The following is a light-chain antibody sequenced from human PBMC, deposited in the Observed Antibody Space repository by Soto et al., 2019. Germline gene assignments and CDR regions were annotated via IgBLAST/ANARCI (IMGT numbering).Light chain of an antibody. CDR2: AAS. CDR3: LSYTKDVPGT. V-gene: IGKV1-27*01. Sequence: DNQMTQSPSSLSASVGDRDTITCRASLGISDYLAWYQQKPGKVPRLLIYAASTLHSGVPSRFSGSGAGTDFTLTISSLQPEDVASYYCLSYTKDVPGTFGQGTKVDIK. J-gene: IGKJ1*01. CDR1: LGISDY.